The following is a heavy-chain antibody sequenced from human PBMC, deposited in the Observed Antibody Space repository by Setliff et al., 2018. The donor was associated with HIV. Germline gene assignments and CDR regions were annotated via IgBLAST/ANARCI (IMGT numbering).Heavy chain of an antibody. Sequence: PSETLSLTCAASGYSINSGFSRAWIRQPPGQGPQWIGSIYQSGSIYYNPSLQSRVTISVDSSKNQFSLNLFSVTAADTAVYYCVKDRTIFGVVLAYFDYWGQGTLVTVSS. J-gene: IGHJ4*02. D-gene: IGHD3-3*01. V-gene: IGHV4-38-2*01. CDR2: IYQSGSI. CDR3: VKDRTIFGVVLAYFDY. CDR1: GYSINSGFS.